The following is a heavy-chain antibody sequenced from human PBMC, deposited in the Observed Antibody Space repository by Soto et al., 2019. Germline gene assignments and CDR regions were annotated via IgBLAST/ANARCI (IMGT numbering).Heavy chain of an antibody. CDR3: ARGGRGLYFDY. J-gene: IGHJ4*02. Sequence: EVQLVESGGGLIQPGGSLRLSCAASGFTFSNYWMHWVRQAPGKGLVWVSRINSDGSSATYADSVKGRFTISRDNAKNPRYMELNSLRAEDSAVYYCARGGRGLYFDYWGQGALVTVSS. CDR1: GFTFSNYW. D-gene: IGHD1-26*01. V-gene: IGHV3-74*01. CDR2: INSDGSSA.